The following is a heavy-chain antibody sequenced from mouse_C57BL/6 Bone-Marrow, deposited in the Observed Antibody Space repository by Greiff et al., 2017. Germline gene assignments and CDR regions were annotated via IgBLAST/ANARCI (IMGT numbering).Heavy chain of an antibody. CDR2: IWSGGST. V-gene: IGHV2-2*01. J-gene: IGHJ3*01. D-gene: IGHD2-2*01. CDR3: ARKKENGYEGFAY. Sequence: VMLVESGPGLVQPSQSLSITCTVSGFSLTSYGVHWVRQSPGKGLEWLGEIWSGGSTDYNAAFISRLSISKDNSKSQVFFKMNSLQADDTAIYYCARKKENGYEGFAYWGQGTLVTVSA. CDR1: GFSLTSYG.